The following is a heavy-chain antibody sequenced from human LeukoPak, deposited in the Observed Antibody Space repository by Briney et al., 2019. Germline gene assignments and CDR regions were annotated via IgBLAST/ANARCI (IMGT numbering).Heavy chain of an antibody. CDR3: AKDRCSNGIGCYYYYMDV. D-gene: IGHD2-8*01. V-gene: IGHV3-30*02. J-gene: IGHJ6*03. CDR1: GFTFSSYG. CDR2: IQNDGSNE. Sequence: SGGSLRLSCAASGFTFSSYGMHWVRQAPGKGVEWVAYIQNDGSNEQYADSVKGRFSISRDSSKNILYLQMNSLRAEDTAVYYCAKDRCSNGIGCYYYYMDVWGKGTTVTISS.